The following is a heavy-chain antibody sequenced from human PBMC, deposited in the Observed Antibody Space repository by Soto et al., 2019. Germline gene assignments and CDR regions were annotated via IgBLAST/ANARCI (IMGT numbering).Heavy chain of an antibody. V-gene: IGHV2-5*01. J-gene: IGHJ5*02. CDR3: AHSRVFDWFDP. D-gene: IGHD6-13*01. CDR1: GFSLSTSEVG. Sequence: QITLKESGLTLVKPTQTLTLTCTFSGFSLSTSEVGVGWIRQPPGKALEWLALIFWNDDERYNPSLKSRLTITKDISKNQVVLTMTNMDPVDTATYYCAHSRVFDWFDPWGQGTLVTVSS. CDR2: IFWNDDE.